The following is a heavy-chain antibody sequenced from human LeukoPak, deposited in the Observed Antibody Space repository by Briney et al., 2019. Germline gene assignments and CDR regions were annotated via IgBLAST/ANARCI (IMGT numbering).Heavy chain of an antibody. CDR3: ARDLKQWLVRHDYYYYYMDV. J-gene: IGHJ6*03. D-gene: IGHD6-19*01. CDR2: INPSGGST. Sequence: GASVKVSCKASGYTFTSYYMHWVRQAPGQGLEWMGIINPSGGSTSYAQKFQGRVTMTRDMSTSTVYMELSSLRSEDTAVYYCARDLKQWLVRHDYYYYYMDVWGKGTTVTVSS. V-gene: IGHV1-46*01. CDR1: GYTFTSYY.